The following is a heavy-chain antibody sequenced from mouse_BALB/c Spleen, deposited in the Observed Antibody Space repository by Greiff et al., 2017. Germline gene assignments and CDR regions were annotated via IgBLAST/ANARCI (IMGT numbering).Heavy chain of an antibody. CDR1: GYSFTSYY. D-gene: IGHD2-14*01. CDR3: ARTRGNYRYDEEDWYFDV. V-gene: IGHV1-66*01. CDR2: IFPGSGNT. J-gene: IGHJ1*01. Sequence: QVQLQQSGPELVKPGASVKISCKASGYSFTSYYIHWVKQRPGQGLEWIGWIFPGSGNTKYNEKFKGKATLTADTSSSTAYMQLSSLTSEDSAVYFCARTRGNYRYDEEDWYFDVWGAGTTVTVSS.